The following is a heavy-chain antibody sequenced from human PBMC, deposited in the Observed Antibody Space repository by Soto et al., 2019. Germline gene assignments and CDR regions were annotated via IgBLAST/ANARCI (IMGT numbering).Heavy chain of an antibody. J-gene: IGHJ6*02. CDR2: IYYSGST. CDR1: GGSISSYY. Sequence: SETLSLTCTVSGGSISSYYWSWIRQPPGKGLEWIGYIYYSGSTNYNPSLKSRVTISVDTSKNQFSLKLSSVTAADTAVYYCARQGPYYYYYGMDVWGQGTKVTVSS. V-gene: IGHV4-59*08. CDR3: ARQGPYYYYYGMDV.